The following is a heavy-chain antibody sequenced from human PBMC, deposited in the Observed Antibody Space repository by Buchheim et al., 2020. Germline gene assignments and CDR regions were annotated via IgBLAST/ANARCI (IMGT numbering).Heavy chain of an antibody. D-gene: IGHD5-18*01. J-gene: IGHJ4*02. V-gene: IGHV3-30*18. CDR3: AKDAGVQLWSNFDY. CDR1: GFTFSTYG. CDR2: MSYDGSNK. Sequence: QVQLVESGGGVVQPGRSLRLSCAASGFTFSTYGMHWVRQAPGKGLEWVAVMSYDGSNKNYADSVKGRFTISRDNSKNTLYLQMNSLRAEDTAVYYCAKDAGVQLWSNFDYWGQGIL.